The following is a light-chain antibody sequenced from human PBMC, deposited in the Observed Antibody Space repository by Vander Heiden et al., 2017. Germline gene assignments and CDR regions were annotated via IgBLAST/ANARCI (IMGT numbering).Light chain of an antibody. Sequence: DIQMTQSPSTLSASVGDRVTITCRASQTITNWLAWYQQKPGKAPKLLIYKASILENGVPSRFSGSGSGTEFTLTISSLQPDDFATYYCQQDSSLYTFGQGTKMEIK. CDR1: QTITNW. V-gene: IGKV1-5*03. CDR2: KAS. J-gene: IGKJ2*01. CDR3: QQDSSLYT.